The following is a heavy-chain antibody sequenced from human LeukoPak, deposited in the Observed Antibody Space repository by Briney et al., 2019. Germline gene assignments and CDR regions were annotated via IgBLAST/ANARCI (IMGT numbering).Heavy chain of an antibody. V-gene: IGHV4-59*01. CDR2: IYYSGST. J-gene: IGHJ4*02. D-gene: IGHD5-18*01. Sequence: SETLSLTCIVSGGSISSYYWSWIRQPPGKGLEWIGYIYYSGSTNYNPSLKSRVTISVDTSKNQFSLKLSSVTAADTAVYYCARGWTGYSYGYYFDYWGQGTLVTVSS. CDR3: ARGWTGYSYGYYFDY. CDR1: GGSISSYY.